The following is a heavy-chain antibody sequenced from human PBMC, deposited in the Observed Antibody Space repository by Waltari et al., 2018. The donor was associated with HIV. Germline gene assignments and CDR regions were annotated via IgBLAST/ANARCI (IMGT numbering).Heavy chain of an antibody. V-gene: IGHV3-48*02. CDR3: ARLQTWFDY. J-gene: IGHJ4*02. CDR1: VFTFSSYG. Sequence: EVQLLESGGGLVQRGGSLSLSCAASVFTFSSYGMNWFRQAPGKGLEWVAHIGSTGRTTHYADSVKGRFTISRDDAKNSLYLQANSLRDEDTGVYFCARLQTWFDYWGQGTLVAVSS. CDR2: IGSTGRTT.